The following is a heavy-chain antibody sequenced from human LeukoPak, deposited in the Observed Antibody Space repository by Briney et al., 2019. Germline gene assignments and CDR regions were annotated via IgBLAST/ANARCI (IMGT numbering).Heavy chain of an antibody. CDR3: ARGLVLDY. Sequence: GRSLRLSCAASGFTFSSYAMHWVRQAPGKGLEWVAVISYDGSNKYYADSVKGRFTISRDNSKNTLYLQMNSLRAEDTAVYYCARGLVLDYWGQGTLVTVSS. CDR2: ISYDGSNK. CDR1: GFTFSSYA. J-gene: IGHJ4*02. V-gene: IGHV3-30*04. D-gene: IGHD6-19*01.